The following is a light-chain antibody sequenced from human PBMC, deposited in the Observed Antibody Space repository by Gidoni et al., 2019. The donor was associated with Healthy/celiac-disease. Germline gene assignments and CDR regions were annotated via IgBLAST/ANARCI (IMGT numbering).Light chain of an antibody. CDR2: AAS. CDR1: QSISSY. Sequence: DIQMTQYPSSLSASVGDRVTITCRASQSISSYLNWYQQRPGKAPKLLIYAASSFQSGVPSRFSGSGSGTDFTLTISSLQPEDFATYYCQQSYSTPFTFGPGTKVEIK. J-gene: IGKJ3*01. CDR3: QQSYSTPFT. V-gene: IGKV1-39*01.